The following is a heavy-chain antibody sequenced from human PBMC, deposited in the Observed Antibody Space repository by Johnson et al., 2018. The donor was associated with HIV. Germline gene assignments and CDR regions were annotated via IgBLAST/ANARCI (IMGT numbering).Heavy chain of an antibody. Sequence: VQLVESGGGLVQPGGSLRLSCTASGFTFDDYAMHWVRLAPGKGLEWVSAISGSGGSTSYAASVKGRFSISRDNSKNTLYLQMNSLRAEDTAVYYCASIAARRVSAFDIWGQGTMVTVSS. CDR1: GFTFDDYA. CDR3: ASIAARRVSAFDI. D-gene: IGHD6-6*01. J-gene: IGHJ3*02. CDR2: ISGSGGST. V-gene: IGHV3-23*04.